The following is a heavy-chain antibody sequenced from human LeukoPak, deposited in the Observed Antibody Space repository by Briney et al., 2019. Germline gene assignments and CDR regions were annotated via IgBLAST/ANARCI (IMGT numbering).Heavy chain of an antibody. J-gene: IGHJ5*02. CDR1: GGTFSSYA. Sequence: SVEVSCKASGGTFSSYAISWVRQAPGQGLEWMGGIIPIFGTANYAQKFQGRVTITADKSTSTAYMELSSLRSEDTAVYYCARDERIRGANWFDPWGQGTLVTVSS. V-gene: IGHV1-69*06. D-gene: IGHD3-10*01. CDR3: ARDERIRGANWFDP. CDR2: IIPIFGTA.